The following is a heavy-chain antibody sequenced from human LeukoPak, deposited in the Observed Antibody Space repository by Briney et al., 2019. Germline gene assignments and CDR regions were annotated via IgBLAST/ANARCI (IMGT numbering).Heavy chain of an antibody. CDR3: ARGLSRDGYSNGFRVFDY. CDR1: GYSISSGYY. J-gene: IGHJ4*02. V-gene: IGHV4-38-2*02. CDR2: VSHSGST. Sequence: PSETLSLTCTVSGYSISSGYYWGWIRQPPGKGLEWIGSVSHSGSTYYKPSLKSRVTISIDTSKNQFSLKLSSVTAADTAVYYCARGLSRDGYSNGFRVFDYWGQGTLVTVSS. D-gene: IGHD5-24*01.